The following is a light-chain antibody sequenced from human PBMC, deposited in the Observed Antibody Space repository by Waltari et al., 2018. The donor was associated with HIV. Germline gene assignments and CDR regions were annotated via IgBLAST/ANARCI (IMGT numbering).Light chain of an antibody. CDR1: SSDVGSYNL. CDR3: CSYAGSSTFGVV. Sequence: SALTQSAPVPGPPGQSITISCTATSSDVGSYNLVPWFQQHPGNAPKLMIYEGSKRPSGVSNRFSGSKSGNTASLTISGLQAEDEADYYCCSYAGSSTFGVVFGGGTKLTVL. J-gene: IGLJ2*01. V-gene: IGLV2-23*03. CDR2: EGS.